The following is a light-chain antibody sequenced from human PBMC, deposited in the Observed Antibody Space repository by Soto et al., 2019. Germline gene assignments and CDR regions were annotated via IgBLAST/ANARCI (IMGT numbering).Light chain of an antibody. J-gene: IGKJ1*01. Sequence: DIPMTQSPSTLSASLVDRVTITCRASQSISSWLAWYQQKPGKAPKLLIYDASSLESGVPSRFSGSGSGTEFTLTISSLQPDDFATYYCQHYNSYSEAFGQGTKVDIK. CDR3: QHYNSYSEA. V-gene: IGKV1-5*01. CDR2: DAS. CDR1: QSISSW.